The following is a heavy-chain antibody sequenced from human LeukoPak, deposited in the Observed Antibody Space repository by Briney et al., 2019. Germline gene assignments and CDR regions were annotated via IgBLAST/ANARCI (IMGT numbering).Heavy chain of an antibody. Sequence: ASVKVSCKAAGYTFTGYYMHWVRQAPGQGLEWMGGIIPIFGTANYAQKFQGRVTMTRDMSTSTDYMELSSLRSEDTAVYYCALGSSGYYFDAFDIWGQGTMLTVSS. CDR1: GYTFTGYY. CDR2: IIPIFGTA. CDR3: ALGSSGYYFDAFDI. J-gene: IGHJ3*02. D-gene: IGHD3-22*01. V-gene: IGHV1-46*01.